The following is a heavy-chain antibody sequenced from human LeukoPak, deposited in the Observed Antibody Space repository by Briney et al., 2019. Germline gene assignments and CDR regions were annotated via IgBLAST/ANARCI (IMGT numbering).Heavy chain of an antibody. CDR3: ARQSRYSSGWFDWFDP. CDR2: IYYSGKT. J-gene: IGHJ5*02. Sequence: SETLSLTCSVSGGSISSSTYYWGWIRQPPGKGLEWIGSIYYSGKTYYNPSLKSRVTISVDTSKNQFSLKLSSVTAADTTVYYCARQSRYSSGWFDWFDPWGQGTLVTVSS. D-gene: IGHD6-19*01. V-gene: IGHV4-39*01. CDR1: GGSISSSTYY.